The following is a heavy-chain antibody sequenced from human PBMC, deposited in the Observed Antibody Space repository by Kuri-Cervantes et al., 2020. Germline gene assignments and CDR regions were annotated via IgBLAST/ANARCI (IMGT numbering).Heavy chain of an antibody. D-gene: IGHD3-9*01. CDR3: ASTYDILTGYWVY. V-gene: IGHV1-69*13. CDR2: IIPIFGTA. CDR1: GGTFSSYA. J-gene: IGHJ4*02. Sequence: SVKVSCKASGGTFSSYAISWVRQAPGQGLEWMGGIIPIFGTANYAQKFQGRVTITADESTSTAYMELSSLRSEDTAVYYCASTYDILTGYWVYWGQGTLVTVSS.